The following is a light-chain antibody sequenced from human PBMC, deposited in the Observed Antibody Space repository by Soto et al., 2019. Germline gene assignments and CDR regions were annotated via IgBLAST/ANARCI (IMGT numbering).Light chain of an antibody. CDR2: AAS. Sequence: IELTQSPGPLSLSAGDRATLSCRASQSINSGLAWYQQNPGKAPKLLIYAASTLETGVPSTFSGSGSGTEFTLTISSLQPEDFATYYCQQYKSYPITFGQGTRLEIK. J-gene: IGKJ5*01. CDR3: QQYKSYPIT. CDR1: QSINSG. V-gene: IGKV1-9*01.